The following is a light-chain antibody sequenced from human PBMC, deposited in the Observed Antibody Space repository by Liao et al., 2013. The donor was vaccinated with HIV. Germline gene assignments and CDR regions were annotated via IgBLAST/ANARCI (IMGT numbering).Light chain of an antibody. J-gene: IGLJ2*01. CDR3: QTVDSNTAV. CDR1: NLDNKY. CDR2: QDD. V-gene: IGLV3-1*01. Sequence: SFELTQPPSVSVSPGQTASITCSGDNLDNKYVCWYQQKSGQSPQLVIYQDDKRPSGIPERFSGSSSGNTATLTISGTQTVDEADYYCQTVDSNTAVFGGGTKLTVL.